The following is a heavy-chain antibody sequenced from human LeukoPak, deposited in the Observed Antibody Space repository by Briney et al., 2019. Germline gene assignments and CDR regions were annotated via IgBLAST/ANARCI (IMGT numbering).Heavy chain of an antibody. Sequence: SETLSLTCTVSGGSISSYYWSWIRQPPGNGLEWIGYIYYSGSTNNNPSLKSRVTISVDTSKNQFSLKLSSVTAADTAVYYCARDRSGWYRFDYWGQGTLVTVSS. CDR3: ARDRSGWYRFDY. CDR1: GGSISSYY. CDR2: IYYSGST. J-gene: IGHJ4*02. D-gene: IGHD6-19*01. V-gene: IGHV4-59*01.